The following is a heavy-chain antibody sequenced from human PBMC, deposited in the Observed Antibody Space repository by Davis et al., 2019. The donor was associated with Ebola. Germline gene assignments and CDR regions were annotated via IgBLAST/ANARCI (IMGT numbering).Heavy chain of an antibody. CDR1: GFTFTNDW. D-gene: IGHD2-2*01. V-gene: IGHV3-15*01. Sequence: GESLKISCAASGFTFTNDWMSWVRQAPGKGLEWVGRIKRKTDGGTTDYAAPVKGRFTISRDDSKKTLYLQMNSLKTEDTAVYYCITDAVPAATRGVYYHYYYMDVWGKGTTVTVSS. CDR3: ITDAVPAATRGVYYHYYYMDV. J-gene: IGHJ6*03. CDR2: IKRKTDGGTT.